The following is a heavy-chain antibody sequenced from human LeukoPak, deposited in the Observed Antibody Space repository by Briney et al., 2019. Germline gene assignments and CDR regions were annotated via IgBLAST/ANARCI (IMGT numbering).Heavy chain of an antibody. Sequence: SETLSLTCTVSGGSISSYYWSWIRQPPGKGLEWIGYIYYSGSTNYNPSLKSRVTISVDRSKNQFSLKLSSVTAADTAVHYCARYKVGARIDYWGQGTLVTVSS. CDR3: ARYKVGARIDY. CDR1: GGSISSYY. D-gene: IGHD1-26*01. J-gene: IGHJ4*02. CDR2: IYYSGST. V-gene: IGHV4-59*12.